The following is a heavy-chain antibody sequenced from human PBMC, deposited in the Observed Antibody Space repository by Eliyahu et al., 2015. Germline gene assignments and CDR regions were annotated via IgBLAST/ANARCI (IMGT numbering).Heavy chain of an antibody. V-gene: IGHV3-7*01. J-gene: IGHJ6*02. CDR1: GFXFSXYW. D-gene: IGHD2-15*01. CDR2: IKQDGSEK. Sequence: EVQLVXSGGGLVQPGGSLRLSXAASGFXFSXYWMXWVRQAPGKGLEWVANIKQDGSEKNYVDSVKGRFTISRDNAKNSLYLQMNSLRAEDTAVYYCARELRVDYYYYGMDVWGQGTTVTVSS. CDR3: ARELRVDYYYYGMDV.